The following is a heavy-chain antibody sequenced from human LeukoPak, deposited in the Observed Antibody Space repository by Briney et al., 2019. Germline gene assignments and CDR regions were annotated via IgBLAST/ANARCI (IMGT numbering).Heavy chain of an antibody. Sequence: ASVKVSCKASGYTLTSYGITWVRQAPGQGLEWRGWISASNGNTNYAEKFQGRVTMTTDTSTSTAYMELRSLRSDDTAVYYCARDWKDVRGVKGWFDPWGQGTLVTVSS. D-gene: IGHD3-10*01. CDR2: ISASNGNT. CDR3: ARDWKDVRGVKGWFDP. V-gene: IGHV1-18*01. J-gene: IGHJ5*02. CDR1: GYTLTSYG.